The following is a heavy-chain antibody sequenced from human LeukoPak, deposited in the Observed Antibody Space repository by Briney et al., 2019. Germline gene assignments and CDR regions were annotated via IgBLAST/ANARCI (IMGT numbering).Heavy chain of an antibody. J-gene: IGHJ3*02. D-gene: IGHD2-21*02. V-gene: IGHV4-31*03. Sequence: PSGALSLTCIVSRGSIRKGLYYWIWTRDYPGKGLEWIGYICYRWRNYYNRSLKSRVTISVDTSKNEFSMKLSSVTAADTAVYYCARSRLSYCGGDCYPEMVAFDIWGQGTMVTVSS. CDR2: ICYRWRN. CDR3: ARSRLSYCGGDCYPEMVAFDI. CDR1: RGSIRKGLYY.